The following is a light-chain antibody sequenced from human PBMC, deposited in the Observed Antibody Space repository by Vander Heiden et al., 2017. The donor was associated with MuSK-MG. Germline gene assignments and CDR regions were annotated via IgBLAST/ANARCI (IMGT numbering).Light chain of an antibody. J-gene: IGKJ2*01. V-gene: IGKV1-39*01. CDR2: AAS. CDR1: QSISSY. Sequence: DIQMTQSPSSLSASVGDRVTITCRASQSISSYLNWYQQKPGKAPNLLIYAASSLHSGVPSRFSGSGSGTDFTLTISRLQPEDFATYYCQQSDSTSRTFGQGTKLEIK. CDR3: QQSDSTSRT.